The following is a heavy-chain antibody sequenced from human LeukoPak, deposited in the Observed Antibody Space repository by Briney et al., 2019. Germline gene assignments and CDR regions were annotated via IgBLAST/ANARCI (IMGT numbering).Heavy chain of an antibody. V-gene: IGHV3-53*01. D-gene: IGHD1-26*01. CDR2: IYSDGST. J-gene: IGHJ3*02. Sequence: GGSLRPSCAASGLTVSSNYMSWVRQAPGKGLEWVSVIYSDGSTDYADSVKGRFTISRDNSKNTLYLQMNSLRAEDTAVYYCARSGSYSLGAFDIWGQGTMVTVSS. CDR1: GLTVSSNY. CDR3: ARSGSYSLGAFDI.